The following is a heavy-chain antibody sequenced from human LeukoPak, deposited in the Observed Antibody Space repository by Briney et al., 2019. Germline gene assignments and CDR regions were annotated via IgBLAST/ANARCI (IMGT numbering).Heavy chain of an antibody. CDR2: IYSGGST. Sequence: GGSLRLSCAASGFTVSSNYMSWVRQAPGKGLEWVSVIYSGGSTYYADSVKGRFTISRDNSKNTLYLQMNSPIAEDAAVYYWARGPSGYHNTGGQGTLVTVSS. CDR1: GFTVSSNY. CDR3: ARGPSGYHNT. J-gene: IGHJ4*02. D-gene: IGHD5-12*01. V-gene: IGHV3-66*01.